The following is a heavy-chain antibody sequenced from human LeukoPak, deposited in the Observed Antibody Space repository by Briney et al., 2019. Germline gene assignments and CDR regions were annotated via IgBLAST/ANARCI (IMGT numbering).Heavy chain of an antibody. J-gene: IGHJ4*02. CDR3: AKASVAATHLVRLSRRSHYFDY. Sequence: PGGSLRLSCVASGFTFSSRDWMTWVRQAPGQGLEWVANIKQDGSEKNYVDSVKGRFTISRDNAKNSVDLQMNRLRAEDTAVYYCAKASVAATHLVRLSRRSHYFDYWAREPWSPSPQ. D-gene: IGHD2-15*01. CDR2: IKQDGSEK. V-gene: IGHV3-7*03. CDR1: GFTFSSRDW.